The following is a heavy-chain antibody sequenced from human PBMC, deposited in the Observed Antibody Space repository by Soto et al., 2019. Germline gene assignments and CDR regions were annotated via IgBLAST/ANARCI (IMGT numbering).Heavy chain of an antibody. D-gene: IGHD1-1*01. CDR2: ISYTSTTI. CDR1: GLTFSTDE. J-gene: IGHJ4*02. CDR3: VREGGSLAFDS. V-gene: IGHV3-48*03. Sequence: EVQLEASGGDLVPPGGSLRLSCAVSGLTFSTDEMNWVRQAPGKGLEWLAYISYTSTTIKYADSVKGRFAVSRDNAKKSLYLQMNNLRVEDTAIYYCVREGGSLAFDSWGQGTLVTVSS.